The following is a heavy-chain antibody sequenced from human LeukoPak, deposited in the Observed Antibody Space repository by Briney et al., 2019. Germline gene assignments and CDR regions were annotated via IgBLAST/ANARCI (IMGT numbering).Heavy chain of an antibody. Sequence: ASVKVSCKASGGTFSSYAISWVRQAPGQGLEWMGGIIPIFGTANYAQKFQGRVTITADESTSTAYMELSSLRSEDTAVYYCARGAPGRRSAAGTVLDYWGQGTLVTVSS. D-gene: IGHD6-13*01. J-gene: IGHJ4*02. CDR1: GGTFSSYA. CDR2: IIPIFGTA. V-gene: IGHV1-69*13. CDR3: ARGAPGRRSAAGTVLDY.